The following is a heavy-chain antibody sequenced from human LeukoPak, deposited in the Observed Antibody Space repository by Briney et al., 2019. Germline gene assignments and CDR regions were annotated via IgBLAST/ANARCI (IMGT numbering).Heavy chain of an antibody. D-gene: IGHD5-24*01. J-gene: IGHJ4*02. Sequence: GGSLRLSCAASGFTFSSSAMSWVRQAPGKGLEWVSSISGSGSGGSTYYADSVKGRFTISRDNSKNTLYLQMNSLRAEDTAVYYCAKFGYNRFDYWGQGTLVTVPS. V-gene: IGHV3-23*01. CDR1: GFTFSSSA. CDR3: AKFGYNRFDY. CDR2: ISGSGSGGST.